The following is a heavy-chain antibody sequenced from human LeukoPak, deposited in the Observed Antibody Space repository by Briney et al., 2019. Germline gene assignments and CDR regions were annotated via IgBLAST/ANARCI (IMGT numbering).Heavy chain of an antibody. CDR2: IIPIFGTA. V-gene: IGHV1-69*13. CDR3: ARGGIDIVVVVAATSWFDP. CDR1: GGTFSSYA. J-gene: IGHJ5*02. D-gene: IGHD2-15*01. Sequence: SVKVSCKASGGTFSSYAISWVRQAPGQGLEWMGGIIPIFGTANYAQKFQGRVTITADESTSTAYMELSSLRSEDTAVYYCARGGIDIVVVVAATSWFDPWGQGTLVTVSS.